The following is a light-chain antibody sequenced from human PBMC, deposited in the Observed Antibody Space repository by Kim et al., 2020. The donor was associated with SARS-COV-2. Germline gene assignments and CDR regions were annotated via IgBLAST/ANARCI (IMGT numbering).Light chain of an antibody. J-gene: IGLJ1*01. CDR1: KLGNKY. V-gene: IGLV3-1*01. CDR2: QDN. CDR3: QAWDSSTHNYV. Sequence: QAHAASITWSEYKLGNKYVSWYEQRPGHSTMVVIYQDNQRPSAIPERFSGSNSENTATLTIRGTQAMDEADYYCQAWDSSTHNYVFGAGTKVTVL.